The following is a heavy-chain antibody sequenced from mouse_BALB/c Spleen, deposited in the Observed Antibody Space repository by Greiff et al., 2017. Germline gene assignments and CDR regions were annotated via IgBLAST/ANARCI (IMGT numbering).Heavy chain of an antibody. CDR1: GYSITSDYA. V-gene: IGHV3-2*02. CDR3: ARKYGNSWFAY. Sequence: EVMLVESGPGLVKPSQSLSLTCTVTGYSITSDYAWNWIRQFPGNKLEWMGYISYSGSTSYNPSLKSRISITRDTSKNQFFLQLNSVTTEDTATYYCARKYGNSWFAYWGQGTLVTVSA. J-gene: IGHJ3*01. D-gene: IGHD2-10*02. CDR2: ISYSGST.